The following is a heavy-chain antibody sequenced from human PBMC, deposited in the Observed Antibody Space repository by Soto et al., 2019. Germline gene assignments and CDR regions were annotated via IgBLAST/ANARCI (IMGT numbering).Heavy chain of an antibody. Sequence: PPETLSLTCAISGATITWGDYSWNWIRQPPGKGLEWIGYIFHGGSTYYNPSLRSRVTISVDRSRTQFSLKISSVTAAETAVYYCARGRVVVPAAVMFNWLDPWGQGALVTSPQ. CDR1: GATITWGDYS. CDR2: IFHGGST. CDR3: ARGRVVVPAAVMFNWLDP. V-gene: IGHV4-30-2*01. J-gene: IGHJ5*02. D-gene: IGHD2-2*01.